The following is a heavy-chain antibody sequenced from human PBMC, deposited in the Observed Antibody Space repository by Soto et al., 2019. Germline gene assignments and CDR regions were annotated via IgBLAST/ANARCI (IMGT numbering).Heavy chain of an antibody. D-gene: IGHD6-19*01. CDR2: IKQDGSEK. CDR1: GLTFSSYW. V-gene: IGHV3-7*01. CDR3: ARLYPGSGWPFRYYGMDV. J-gene: IGHJ6*02. Sequence: PGGSLRLSCAALGLTFSSYWMSWVRQAPGKGLGWVANIKQDGSEKYYVDSVKGRFTISRDNAKNSLYLQMNSLRAEDTAVYYCARLYPGSGWPFRYYGMDVWGQGTTVTVSS.